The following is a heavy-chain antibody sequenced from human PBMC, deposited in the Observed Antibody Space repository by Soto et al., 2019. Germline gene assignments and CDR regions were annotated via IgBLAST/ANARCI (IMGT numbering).Heavy chain of an antibody. D-gene: IGHD2-15*01. CDR3: ARLTGAYCSGGSCYSDY. CDR1: GYSFTSYW. CDR2: IYPGDSDT. V-gene: IGHV5-51*01. J-gene: IGHJ4*02. Sequence: GESLKISCKGSGYSFTSYWIGWVRQMPGKGLEWMGIIYPGDSDTRYSPSFQGQVTISADKSISTAYLQWSSLKASDTAMYYCARLTGAYCSGGSCYSDYWGQGTLVTSPQ.